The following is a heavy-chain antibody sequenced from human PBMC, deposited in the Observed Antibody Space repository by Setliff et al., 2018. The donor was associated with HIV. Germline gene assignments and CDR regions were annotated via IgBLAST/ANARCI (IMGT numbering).Heavy chain of an antibody. V-gene: IGHV4-30-4*02. CDR3: ARYSPRGYTLTGPY. CDR2: IYYTGST. J-gene: IGHJ4*02. D-gene: IGHD6-25*01. Sequence: NPLETLSLTCSVSGVSIPTGDYYWTWIRQPPGKGLEWIGSIYYTGSTYYSPSLKSRITISLDTSKNQFSLKLTSVTAADTAVYYCARYSPRGYTLTGPYWGQGTLVTVSS. CDR1: GVSIPTGDYY.